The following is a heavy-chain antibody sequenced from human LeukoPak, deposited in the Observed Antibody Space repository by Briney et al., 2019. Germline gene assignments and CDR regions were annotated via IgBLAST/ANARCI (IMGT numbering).Heavy chain of an antibody. J-gene: IGHJ4*02. Sequence: PSETLSLTCAVYGGSFSGYYWSWIRQPPGKGLEWIGEINHSGSTNYNPSLKSRVTISVDTSKNQFSLKLSSVTAADTAVYYCARGGKIRHFDYWGQGTLVTVSS. CDR1: GGSFSGYY. V-gene: IGHV4-34*01. CDR2: INHSGST. D-gene: IGHD1-14*01. CDR3: ARGGKIRHFDY.